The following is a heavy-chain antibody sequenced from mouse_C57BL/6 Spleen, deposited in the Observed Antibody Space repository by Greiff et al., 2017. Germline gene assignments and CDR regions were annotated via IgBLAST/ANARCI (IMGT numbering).Heavy chain of an antibody. CDR2: INPNYGTT. V-gene: IGHV1-39*01. CDR1: GYSFTDYN. Sequence: EVQLQQSGPELVKPGASVQISCKASGYSFTDYNMNWVKQSNGKSLEWIGVINPNYGTTSYNQKFKGKATLTVDHSSSPAYMQLNSRSSEDSAVYYCAREENDYDGHFDYWGQGTTLTVSS. CDR3: AREENDYDGHFDY. D-gene: IGHD2-4*01. J-gene: IGHJ2*01.